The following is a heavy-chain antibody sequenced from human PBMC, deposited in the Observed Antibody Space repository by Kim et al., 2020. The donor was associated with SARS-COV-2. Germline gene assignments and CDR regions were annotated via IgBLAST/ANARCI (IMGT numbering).Heavy chain of an antibody. CDR2: IKQDGSEK. V-gene: IGHV3-7*01. J-gene: IGHJ4*02. CDR1: GFTFSSYW. Sequence: GGSLRLSCAASGFTFSSYWMSWVRQAPGKGLEWVANIKQDGSEKYYVDSVKGRFTISRDNAKNSLYLQMNSLRAEDTAVYYCARAGDILTGRNLDYWGQGTLVTVSS. CDR3: ARAGDILTGRNLDY. D-gene: IGHD3-9*01.